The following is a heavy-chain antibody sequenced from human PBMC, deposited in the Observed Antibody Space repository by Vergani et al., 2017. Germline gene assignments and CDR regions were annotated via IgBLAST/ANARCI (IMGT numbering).Heavy chain of an antibody. CDR1: GYSFTSYW. J-gene: IGHJ5*02. CDR3: ARVHRQLHMYNWFDP. V-gene: IGHV5-51*01. Sequence: EVQLVQSGAEVKKPGESLKISCKGSGYSFTSYWIGWVRQMPGKGLEWMGIIYPGDSDTRYSPSFQGQVTISADKSISTAYLQWSSLKASETAMYYCARVHRQLHMYNWFDPWGQGTLVTVSS. CDR2: IYPGDSDT. D-gene: IGHD2-2*01.